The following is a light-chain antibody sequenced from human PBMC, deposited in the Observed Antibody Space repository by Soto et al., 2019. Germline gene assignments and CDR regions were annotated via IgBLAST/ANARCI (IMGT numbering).Light chain of an antibody. J-gene: IGKJ5*01. V-gene: IGKV3-20*01. CDR3: PHYGKLPIP. Sequence: VVTQSLGAVSLSQGERATLSCRASRSVTRSSLTWYQPKPGQAPRLLIYGASTRAAGIPDRFSGSGSGTDFTLTVSILEPEDFAVYYCPHYGKLPIPFGQ. CDR1: RSVTRSS. CDR2: GAS.